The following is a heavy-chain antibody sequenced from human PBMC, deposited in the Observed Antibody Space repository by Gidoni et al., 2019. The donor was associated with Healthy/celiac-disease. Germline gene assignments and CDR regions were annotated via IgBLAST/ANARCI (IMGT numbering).Heavy chain of an antibody. CDR2: INHSGST. CDR1: GGSFSGYY. CDR3: ARRTCSSTSCSRHNWFDP. Sequence: QVQLQQWGAGLLKPSETLSLTCAVYGGSFSGYYWSWIRQRPGKGLEWIGEINHSGSTNYNPSLKSRVTISVDTSKNQFSLKLSSVTAADTAVYYCARRTCSSTSCSRHNWFDPWGQGTLVTVSS. D-gene: IGHD2-2*01. V-gene: IGHV4-34*01. J-gene: IGHJ5*02.